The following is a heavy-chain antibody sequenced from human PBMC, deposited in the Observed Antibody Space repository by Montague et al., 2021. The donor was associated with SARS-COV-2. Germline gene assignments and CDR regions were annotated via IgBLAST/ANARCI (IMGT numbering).Heavy chain of an antibody. V-gene: IGHV4-61*08. CDR3: ARVSLAAAATRSDY. Sequence: SETLSLTCTVSGGSVSSGGYYWSWIRQPAGKGLEWIGYIYYSGXTXYXXXXKXRVTISLDTSKNQFSLKLTSVTAADTAVYYCARVSLAAAATRSDYWGQGTLVTVSS. CDR1: GGSVSSGGYY. J-gene: IGHJ4*02. D-gene: IGHD6-13*01. CDR2: IYYSGXT.